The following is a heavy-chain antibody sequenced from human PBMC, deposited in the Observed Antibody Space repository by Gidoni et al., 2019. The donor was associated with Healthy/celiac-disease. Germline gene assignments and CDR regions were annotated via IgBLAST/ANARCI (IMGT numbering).Heavy chain of an antibody. D-gene: IGHD6-6*01. CDR2: ISWNSGSI. Sequence: EVQLVESGGGLVQPGRSLRLSCAASGFTFDDYASHWVRQAPGKGLEWFSGISWNSGSIGYADSVKGRFTISRDNAKNSLYLQMNSLRAEDTALYYCAKGPPYSSSSVVLFDYWGQGTLVTVSS. J-gene: IGHJ4*02. CDR3: AKGPPYSSSSVVLFDY. CDR1: GFTFDDYA. V-gene: IGHV3-9*01.